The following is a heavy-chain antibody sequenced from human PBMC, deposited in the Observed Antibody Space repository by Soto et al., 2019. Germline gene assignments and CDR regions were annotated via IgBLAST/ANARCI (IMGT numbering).Heavy chain of an antibody. Sequence: SETLSLTCTVSGGSISSYYWSWIRQPPGKGLGWIGYIYYSGSTNYNPSLKSRVTISVDTSKNQFSLKLSSVTAADTAVYYCARDSLEYCSSTSCYSGMDVWGKGTTVTVSS. V-gene: IGHV4-59*01. CDR1: GGSISSYY. J-gene: IGHJ6*04. CDR3: ARDSLEYCSSTSCYSGMDV. D-gene: IGHD2-2*01. CDR2: IYYSGST.